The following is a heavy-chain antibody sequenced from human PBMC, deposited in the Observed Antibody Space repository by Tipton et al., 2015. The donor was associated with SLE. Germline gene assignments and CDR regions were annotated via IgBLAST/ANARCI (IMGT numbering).Heavy chain of an antibody. Sequence: SLRLSCAASGFTFSSYGMHWVRQAPGKGLEWVAVISYDGSNKYYADSVKGRFTISRDNAKNSLYLQMNRLRTEDTAVYYCVKDHSVSGTVYTMDVWGQGTTVTVSS. D-gene: IGHD5/OR15-5a*01. J-gene: IGHJ6*02. CDR3: VKDHSVSGTVYTMDV. V-gene: IGHV3-30*18. CDR2: ISYDGSNK. CDR1: GFTFSSYG.